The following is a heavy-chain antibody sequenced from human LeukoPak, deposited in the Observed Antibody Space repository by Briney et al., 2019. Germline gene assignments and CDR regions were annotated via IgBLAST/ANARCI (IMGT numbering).Heavy chain of an antibody. CDR1: GFTFSSYW. V-gene: IGHV3-7*03. J-gene: IGHJ4*02. D-gene: IGHD6-19*01. CDR2: INHNGNVN. Sequence: GGSLRLSCAASGFTFSSYWMNWARQAPGKGLEWVASINHNGNVNYYVDSVKGRFTISRDNAKSSLYLQMNSLRAEDTAVYYCARDRYDYSSGWSNPDYWGQGTLVTVSS. CDR3: ARDRYDYSSGWSNPDY.